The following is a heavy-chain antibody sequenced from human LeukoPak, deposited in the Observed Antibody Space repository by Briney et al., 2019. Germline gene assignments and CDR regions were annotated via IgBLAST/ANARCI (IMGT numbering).Heavy chain of an antibody. D-gene: IGHD3-10*01. CDR3: ARDRRITMVRGVIIDKPMGFDP. CDR1: GGSISSYY. J-gene: IGHJ5*02. CDR2: IYYSGST. Sequence: SETLSLTCTVSGGSISSYYWSWIRQPPGKGLEWIGYIYYSGSTNYNPSLKSRVTISVDTSKNQFSLKLSSVTAADTAVYYCARDRRITMVRGVIIDKPMGFDPWGQGTLVTVSS. V-gene: IGHV4-59*01.